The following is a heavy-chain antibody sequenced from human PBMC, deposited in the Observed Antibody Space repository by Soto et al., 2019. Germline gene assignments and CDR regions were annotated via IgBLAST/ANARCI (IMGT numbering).Heavy chain of an antibody. CDR1: GYTFTSYY. D-gene: IGHD3-16*01. CDR2: INPSGGST. Sequence: ASVKVSCKASGYTFTSYYMHWVRQAPGQGLEWMGIINPSGGSTSYAQKFQGRVTMTRDTSTSTVYMELSSLRSEDTAVYYCASRGEPPDAFDIWGQGTMVTVSS. V-gene: IGHV1-46*01. J-gene: IGHJ3*02. CDR3: ASRGEPPDAFDI.